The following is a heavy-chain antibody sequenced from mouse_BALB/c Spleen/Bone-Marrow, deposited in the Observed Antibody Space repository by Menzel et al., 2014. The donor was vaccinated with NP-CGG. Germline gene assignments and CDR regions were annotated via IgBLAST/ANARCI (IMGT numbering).Heavy chain of an antibody. CDR3: ARMVRSPYGGTMAN. Sequence: LVESGAELVKPGASVKLSCKVSGYTFTSYWIHWVKQRPGQGLEWIGELNPSSGRTNYNEKFKNKATLTEDKSSSADYMQLSSLTSEDSAVDYCARMVRSPYGGTMANWGQGASVTVAP. V-gene: IGHV1S81*02. CDR2: LNPSSGRT. CDR1: GYTFTSYW. D-gene: IGHD1-1*01. J-gene: IGHJ4*01.